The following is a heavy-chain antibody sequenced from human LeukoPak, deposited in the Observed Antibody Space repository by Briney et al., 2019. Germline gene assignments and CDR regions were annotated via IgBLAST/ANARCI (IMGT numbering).Heavy chain of an antibody. CDR2: IIPILGIA. V-gene: IGHV1-69*04. J-gene: IGHJ4*02. D-gene: IGHD6-19*01. CDR1: GRTFSSYA. Sequence: GASVKVSCKASGRTFSSYAISWGRQAPGHGLEWMGRIIPILGIANYAQKFQGRVTITADKSTSTAYMELSSLRSEDTAVYCRARGFSGWYSYWGQGTLVTVSS. CDR3: ARGFSGWYSY.